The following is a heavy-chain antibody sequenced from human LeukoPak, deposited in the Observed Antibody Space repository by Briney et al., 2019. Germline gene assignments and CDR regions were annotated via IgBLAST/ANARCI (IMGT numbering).Heavy chain of an antibody. CDR1: GGSFSGYY. CDR3: VTYYFDSSGPKKNY. J-gene: IGHJ4*02. V-gene: IGHV4-34*01. D-gene: IGHD3-22*01. Sequence: SETLSLTCAVYGGSFSGYYWSWIRQPPGKGLEWIGEINHSGSTNYNPSLKSRVTISVDTSKKQFSLKLSSVTATDTAVYYCVTYYFDSSGPKKNYWGRGTLVTVSS. CDR2: INHSGST.